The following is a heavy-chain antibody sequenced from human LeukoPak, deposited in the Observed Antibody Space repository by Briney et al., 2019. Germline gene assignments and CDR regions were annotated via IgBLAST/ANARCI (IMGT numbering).Heavy chain of an antibody. CDR1: GFTFSDYY. J-gene: IGHJ4*02. V-gene: IGHV3-11*01. Sequence: SLRLSCAASGFTFSDYYMSWIRQAPGKGLEWLSYISVSGDIIHYTDSVKGRFTISRDNAKSSLYLQMSSLRAEDTAVYYCARGRTTTLYYFDYWGQGTLVTVSS. CDR2: ISVSGDII. CDR3: ARGRTTTLYYFDY. D-gene: IGHD2/OR15-2a*01.